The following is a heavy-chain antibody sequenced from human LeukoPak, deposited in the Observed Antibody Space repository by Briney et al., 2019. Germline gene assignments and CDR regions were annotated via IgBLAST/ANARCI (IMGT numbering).Heavy chain of an antibody. CDR3: ARDHYGSGSYKSYFDS. CDR1: VGSISSYY. CDR2: MYTSGST. D-gene: IGHD3-10*01. Sequence: PSETLSLTCTVSVGSISSYYCSWLRQPAGKGLEWIGRMYTSGSTKYNPSLKSRVTISVDNSKNQLSLKLTSVTAADTAVYYCARDHYGSGSYKSYFDSWGQGTQVTVSS. V-gene: IGHV4-4*07. J-gene: IGHJ4*02.